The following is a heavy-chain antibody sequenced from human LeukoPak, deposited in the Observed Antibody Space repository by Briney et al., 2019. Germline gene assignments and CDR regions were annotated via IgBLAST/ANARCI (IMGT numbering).Heavy chain of an antibody. D-gene: IGHD4-17*01. V-gene: IGHV3-48*03. CDR3: ARDGDYNFDY. Sequence: GRSLRPACAAAGFTFSSYGMNWVSQAPGKGLEWVSYISSSGSTIYYADSVKGRFTISRDNAKNSLYLQMNSLRAEDTAVYYCARDGDYNFDYWGQGTLVTVSS. CDR1: GFTFSSYG. J-gene: IGHJ4*02. CDR2: ISSSGSTI.